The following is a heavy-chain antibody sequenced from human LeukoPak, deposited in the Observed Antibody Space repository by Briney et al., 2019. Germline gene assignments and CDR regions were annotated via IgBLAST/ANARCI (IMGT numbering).Heavy chain of an antibody. J-gene: IGHJ6*03. CDR1: GFTFSSYA. CDR3: ANLASYYYYYMDV. Sequence: GGSLRLSCAASGFTFSSYAMSWVRQAPGKGLEWVSAISGSGGSTYYADSVKGRFTISRDNSKSTLYLQMNSLRAEDTAVYKCANLASYYYYYMDVWGKGTTVTVSS. V-gene: IGHV3-23*01. CDR2: ISGSGGST.